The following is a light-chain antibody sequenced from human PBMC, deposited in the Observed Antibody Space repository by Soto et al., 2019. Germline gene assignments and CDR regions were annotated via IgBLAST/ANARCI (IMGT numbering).Light chain of an antibody. J-gene: IGKJ1*01. Sequence: ETVLTQSPGTLSLSPGERATLSCRASQSVSSNYLAWYQQKPGQAPRLLIYGASTRATGIPDRFSGSGSGTDFTLTISRLEPEDFAVYYCQQFGRSPPSWTSSQATKVEIK. CDR3: QQFGRSPPSWT. CDR2: GAS. V-gene: IGKV3-20*01. CDR1: QSVSSNY.